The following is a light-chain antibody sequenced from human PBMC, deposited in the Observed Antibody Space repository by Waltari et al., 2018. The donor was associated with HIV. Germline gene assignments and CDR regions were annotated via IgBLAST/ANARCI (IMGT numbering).Light chain of an antibody. Sequence: DLRLTQSPSTLSASAGDRVAITCRAGQNVGAFLAWYQQKPGKPPKLLIFQASILEGGVPSRFSGSVSGSDFTLTINGLQSDDFATYYCHQYASFSGTFGQGTKVEL. CDR2: QAS. CDR1: QNVGAF. J-gene: IGKJ1*01. CDR3: HQYASFSGT. V-gene: IGKV1-5*03.